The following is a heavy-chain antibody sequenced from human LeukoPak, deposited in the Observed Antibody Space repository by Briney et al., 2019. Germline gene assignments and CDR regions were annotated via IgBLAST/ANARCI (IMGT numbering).Heavy chain of an antibody. V-gene: IGHV3-9*01. Sequence: GRSLRLSCAASGFTFDDYAMHWVRQAPGKGLEWVSYITWNSGIKGYADSVKGRFTISRDNAKNSLILQMNSLRVEDTAVYYCARAPLSTGTTGYYFDYWGQGTLVTVSS. CDR3: ARAPLSTGTTGYYFDY. D-gene: IGHD1-1*01. CDR2: ITWNSGIK. J-gene: IGHJ4*02. CDR1: GFTFDDYA.